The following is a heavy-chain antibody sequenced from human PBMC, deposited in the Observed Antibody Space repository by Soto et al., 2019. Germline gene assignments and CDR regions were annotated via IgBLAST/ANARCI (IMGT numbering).Heavy chain of an antibody. Sequence: PGGSLRLSCAASGFTFSDYYMNWIRQAPGKGLEWISYISSSGSSIYYADSVKGRFTISRDNARNSLYLQMNSLRAEDTAVYYCARAAITFFYYFDYWGQGTLVTVSS. CDR2: ISSSGSSI. V-gene: IGHV3-11*01. CDR3: ARAAITFFYYFDY. D-gene: IGHD3-16*01. J-gene: IGHJ4*02. CDR1: GFTFSDYY.